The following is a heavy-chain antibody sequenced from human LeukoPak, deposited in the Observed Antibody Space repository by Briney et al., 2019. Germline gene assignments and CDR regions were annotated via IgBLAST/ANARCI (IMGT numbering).Heavy chain of an antibody. V-gene: IGHV7-4-1*02. CDR1: GYTFTSYA. J-gene: IGHJ3*02. Sequence: ASVKVSCKASGYTFTSYAMNWVRQAPGQGLEWMGWINTNTGNPTYAQGFTGRFVFSLDTSVSTAYLQISSLKAEDTAVYYCARVDRWELLFPDAFDIWGQGTMVTVSS. D-gene: IGHD1-26*01. CDR2: INTNTGNP. CDR3: ARVDRWELLFPDAFDI.